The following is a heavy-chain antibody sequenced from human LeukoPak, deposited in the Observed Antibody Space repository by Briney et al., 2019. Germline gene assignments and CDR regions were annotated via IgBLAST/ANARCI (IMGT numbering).Heavy chain of an antibody. Sequence: GGSLRLSCAASGFTVSSNYMSRVRQAPGKGLEWVSVIYSGGSTYYADSVKGRFTISRDNSKNTLYLQMNSLRAEDTAVYYCAREYYDSSGMGLDYWGQGTLVTVSS. CDR3: AREYYDSSGMGLDY. J-gene: IGHJ4*02. V-gene: IGHV3-66*01. CDR1: GFTVSSNY. CDR2: IYSGGST. D-gene: IGHD3-22*01.